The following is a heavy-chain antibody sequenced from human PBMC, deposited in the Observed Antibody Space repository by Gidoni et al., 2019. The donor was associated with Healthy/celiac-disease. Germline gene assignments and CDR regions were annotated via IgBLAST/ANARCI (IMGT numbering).Heavy chain of an antibody. D-gene: IGHD6-19*01. CDR2: IIPILGIA. CDR1: GGTFSSYT. J-gene: IGHJ4*02. V-gene: IGHV1-69*02. CDR3: ARVGVTVAGWYGDY. Sequence: QVQLVQSGAEVKKPGSSVKVSCKASGGTFSSYTISWVRQAPGQGLEWMGRIIPILGIANYAQKFQGRVTITADKSTSTAYMELSSLRSEDTAVYYCARVGVTVAGWYGDYWGQGTLVTVSS.